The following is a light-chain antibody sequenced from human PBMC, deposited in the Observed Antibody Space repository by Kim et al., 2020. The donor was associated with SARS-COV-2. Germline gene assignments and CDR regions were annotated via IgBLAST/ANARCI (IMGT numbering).Light chain of an antibody. J-gene: IGLJ1*01. CDR3: ATWDDSRNGGGV. CDR2: SDN. Sequence: ELTQPPSASGAPGQRVTISCSGSTSNIGNNPVNWYQQLPGTAPKLLIYSDNQRPSGVPDRFSGSRSGTSASLAISGLQSEDEADYFCATWDDSRNGGGVFGTGTKVTVL. CDR1: TSNIGNNP. V-gene: IGLV1-44*01.